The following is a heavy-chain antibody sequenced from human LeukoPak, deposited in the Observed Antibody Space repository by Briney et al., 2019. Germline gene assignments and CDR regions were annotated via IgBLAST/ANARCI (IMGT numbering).Heavy chain of an antibody. J-gene: IGHJ5*02. CDR2: TYFRSRWYY. V-gene: IGHV6-1*01. Sequence: SQTLSLTCAISGDSVSSHNAAWNWIRQSPSRGVEWLGRTYFRSRWYYDYAVSEKSRISINPDTSKNQVSLQLKSVTPEDTAVYYCARGDQPLGGSWFDPWGQGTLVTVSS. CDR3: ARGDQPLGGSWFDP. D-gene: IGHD3-16*01. CDR1: GDSVSSHNAA.